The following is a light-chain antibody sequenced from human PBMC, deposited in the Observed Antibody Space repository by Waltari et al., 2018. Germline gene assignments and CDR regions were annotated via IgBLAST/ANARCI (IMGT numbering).Light chain of an antibody. CDR3: QQYDHWPRT. J-gene: IGKJ1*01. CDR2: RAS. CDR1: QSVGSF. Sequence: MTQSPSSLSASVGDRVTITCRASQSVGSFLAWYQQKPGQAPRLLIYRASTRATGIPARFSGSGSATDFTLTISSLQSEDFAVYYCQQYDHWPRTFGQGTKVEIK. V-gene: IGKV3-15*01.